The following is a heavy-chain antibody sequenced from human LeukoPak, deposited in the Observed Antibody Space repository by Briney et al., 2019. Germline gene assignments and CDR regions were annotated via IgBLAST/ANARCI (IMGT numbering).Heavy chain of an antibody. Sequence: GESLKISFKGSGYGFTSYWIGWVRRMPGKGLGWMGIIYPGDSDTRYSPSFQGQVTISADKSISTAYLQWSSLKASDTAMYYCARRGSYGFFDYWGQGTLVTVSS. CDR2: IYPGDSDT. V-gene: IGHV5-51*01. CDR1: GYGFTSYW. J-gene: IGHJ4*02. D-gene: IGHD5-18*01. CDR3: ARRGSYGFFDY.